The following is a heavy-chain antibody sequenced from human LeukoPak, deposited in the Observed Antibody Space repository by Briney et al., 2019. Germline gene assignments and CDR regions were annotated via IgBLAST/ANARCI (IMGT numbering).Heavy chain of an antibody. D-gene: IGHD6-19*01. CDR2: ISSSSSTI. Sequence: PGGSLRLSCAASGFTFGTYAMNWVRQAPGRGLEWVSYISSSSSTIYFPDSVKGRFTISRDNAKNSLYLQMNGLRDEDTAVYYCAGDAGSGYFDYWGQGTLVTVSS. J-gene: IGHJ4*02. V-gene: IGHV3-48*02. CDR3: AGDAGSGYFDY. CDR1: GFTFGTYA.